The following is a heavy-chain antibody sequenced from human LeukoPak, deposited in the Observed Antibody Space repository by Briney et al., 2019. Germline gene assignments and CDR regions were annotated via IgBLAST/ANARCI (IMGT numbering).Heavy chain of an antibody. CDR3: ARDSRLWNAFDI. CDR2: IYHSGST. V-gene: IGHV4-38-2*02. Sequence: SETLSLTCTVSGYSISSGYYWGWIRQPPGKGLEWIGSIYHSGSTYYNPSLKSRVTISVDTSKNQFSLKLSSVTAADTAVYYCARDSRLWNAFDIWGQGTMVTVSS. D-gene: IGHD3-22*01. CDR1: GYSISSGYY. J-gene: IGHJ3*02.